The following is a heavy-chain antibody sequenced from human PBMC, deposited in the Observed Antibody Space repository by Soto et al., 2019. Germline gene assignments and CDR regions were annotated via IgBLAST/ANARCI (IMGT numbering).Heavy chain of an antibody. CDR1: GFTFSDYY. V-gene: IGHV3-11*01. Sequence: GGSLRLSCAASGFTFSDYYMSWIRQAPGKGLEWVSYISSSGSTIYYADSVKGRFTISRDNAKNSLYLQMNSLRAEDTAVYYCARVGSICSGGSCYSPIDYYYYMDVWGKGTTVTVSS. CDR3: ARVGSICSGGSCYSPIDYYYYMDV. CDR2: ISSSGSTI. D-gene: IGHD2-15*01. J-gene: IGHJ6*03.